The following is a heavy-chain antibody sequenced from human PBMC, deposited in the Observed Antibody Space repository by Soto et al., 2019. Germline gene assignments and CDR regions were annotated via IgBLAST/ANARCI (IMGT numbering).Heavy chain of an antibody. CDR2: ISAYNGNT. V-gene: IGHV1-18*01. Sequence: ASVKVSCKASGYTFTSYGISWVRQAPGQGLEWMGWISAYNGNTNYAQKLQGRVTMTTDTSMSTAYMELSSLRSEDTAVYYCARDRLIEWQWLVIDAFDIWGQGTMVTVSS. CDR3: ARDRLIEWQWLVIDAFDI. D-gene: IGHD6-19*01. J-gene: IGHJ3*02. CDR1: GYTFTSYG.